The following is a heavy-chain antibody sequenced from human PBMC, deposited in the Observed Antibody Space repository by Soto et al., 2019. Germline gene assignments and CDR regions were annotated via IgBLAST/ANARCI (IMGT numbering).Heavy chain of an antibody. Sequence: PSETLSLTCSVSGDSISTVDYFWAWIRQPPGQALEYIGYIYKSATTYYNPSFESRVAISLDTSKSQFSLNVTSVTAADTAVYFCARAPVGLDTISYFDYWGQGKLVTVSS. CDR1: GDSISTVDYF. CDR3: ARAPVGLDTISYFDY. D-gene: IGHD3-3*01. J-gene: IGHJ4*02. CDR2: IYKSATT. V-gene: IGHV4-30-4*01.